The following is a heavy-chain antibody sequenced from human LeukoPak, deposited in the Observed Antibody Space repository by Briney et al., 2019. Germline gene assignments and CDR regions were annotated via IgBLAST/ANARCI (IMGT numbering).Heavy chain of an antibody. J-gene: IGHJ4*02. CDR3: ARGRFGELYLDY. CDR2: IYWDDDK. Sequence: SGPTLVKPTQTLTLTCAFSGFSLSTSGVGAGWIRQPPGKALEWLALIYWDDDKRYSPSLKSRLTITKDISKNQVVLTMTNMDPVDTATYYCARGRFGELYLDYWGQGTLVTVSS. CDR1: GFSLSTSGVG. V-gene: IGHV2-5*02. D-gene: IGHD3-10*01.